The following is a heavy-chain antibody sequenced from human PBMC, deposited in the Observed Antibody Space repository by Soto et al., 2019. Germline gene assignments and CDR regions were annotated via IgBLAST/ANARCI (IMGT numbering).Heavy chain of an antibody. J-gene: IGHJ4*02. CDR2: ISYDGSNK. V-gene: IGHV3-30*03. CDR1: GFTFSSYG. Sequence: QVQLVESGGGVVQPGRSLRLSCAASGFTFSSYGMHWVRQAPGKGLEWVAVISYDGSNKYYADSVKGRFTISRDNSKNTLYLXXXXXXXXXTXXXXXXXXRLRWELLPIDDWGQGTLVTVSS. CDR3: XXXRLRWELLPIDD. D-gene: IGHD1-26*01.